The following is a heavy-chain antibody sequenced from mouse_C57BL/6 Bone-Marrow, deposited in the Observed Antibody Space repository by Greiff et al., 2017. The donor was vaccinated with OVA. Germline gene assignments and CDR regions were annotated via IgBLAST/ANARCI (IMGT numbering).Heavy chain of an antibody. V-gene: IGHV14-4*01. CDR1: GFNIKDDY. CDR2: IDPENGDT. D-gene: IGHD2-5*01. J-gene: IGHJ2*01. CDR3: TRGVTTVFDY. Sequence: VQLQQSGAELVRPGASVKLSCTASGFNIKDDYMHWVKQRPEQGLEWIGWIDPENGDTEYASKFQGKATITADTSSNTAYLQLSSLTSEDTAVYDCTRGVTTVFDYWGQGTTLTVSS.